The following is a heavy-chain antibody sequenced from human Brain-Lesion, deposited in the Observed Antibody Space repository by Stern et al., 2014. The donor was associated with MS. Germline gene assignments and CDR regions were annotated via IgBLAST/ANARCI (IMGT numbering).Heavy chain of an antibody. V-gene: IGHV4-61*02. CDR3: ARGRVVPGFQYYATDV. Sequence: VQLVESGPGLVKPSQTLSLSCTVSGGSISSGGYYRSWIRQPAGKGLAWIGRIFNSGSPSYNPSLKSRVPISIDTSKNQFSLRLNSMTAADTAVYYCARGRVVPGFQYYATDVWGQGTTVIVSS. CDR2: IFNSGSP. J-gene: IGHJ6*02. CDR1: GGSISSGGYY. D-gene: IGHD2-2*01.